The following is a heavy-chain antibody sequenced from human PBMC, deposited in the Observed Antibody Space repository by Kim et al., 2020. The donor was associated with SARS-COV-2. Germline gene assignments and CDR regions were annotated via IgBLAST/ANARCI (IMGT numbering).Heavy chain of an antibody. D-gene: IGHD1-26*01. V-gene: IGHV3-23*01. CDR1: GFTFSSYG. CDR2: VNLNGGNT. Sequence: GGSLRLSCAASGFTFSSYGMNWVRQAPGKGLEWVSAVNLNGGNTYYADSVKGRFTISRDNSRNTLFLQMNSLRAEDTAVYYCAKESTIVGASGFDSWGQGTLVTVSS. J-gene: IGHJ4*02. CDR3: AKESTIVGASGFDS.